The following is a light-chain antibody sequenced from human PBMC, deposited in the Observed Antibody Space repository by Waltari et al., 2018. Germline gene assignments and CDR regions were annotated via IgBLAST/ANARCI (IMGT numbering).Light chain of an antibody. Sequence: DIAFTQSPVTLSFSPGAGPTLSCRATQAVRRSYLTWYQQRPRQAPRLLLYGASTRATGIPDRFSGSGSSTVFTLNISRLAPEDSAVYYCQQYGASPTFGQGTRLEIK. V-gene: IGKV3-20*01. CDR2: GAS. J-gene: IGKJ5*01. CDR3: QQYGASPT. CDR1: QAVRRSY.